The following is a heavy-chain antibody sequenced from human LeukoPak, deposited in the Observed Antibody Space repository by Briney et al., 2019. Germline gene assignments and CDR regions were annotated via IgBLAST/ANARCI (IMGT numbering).Heavy chain of an antibody. J-gene: IGHJ6*04. CDR3: ATPVSGSYYYYGMDV. Sequence: PGGSLRFSCAASGFTFSSYEMNWVRQAPGKGLEWVSYISSSGSTIYYADSVKGRFTISRDNAKNSLYLQMNSLRAEDTAVYYCATPVSGSYYYYGMDVWGKGTTVTVSS. CDR2: ISSSGSTI. CDR1: GFTFSSYE. D-gene: IGHD2-15*01. V-gene: IGHV3-48*03.